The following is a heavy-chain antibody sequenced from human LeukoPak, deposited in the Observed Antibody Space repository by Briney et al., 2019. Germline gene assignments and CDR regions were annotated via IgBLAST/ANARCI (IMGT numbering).Heavy chain of an antibody. V-gene: IGHV1-2*02. CDR2: INPNSGGT. CDR1: GYTFTGYY. Sequence: ASVKVSCKASGYTFTGYYMHWVRQAPGQGLEWMGWINPNSGGTNYAQKFQGRVTMTRGTSISTAYMELSRLRSDDTAVYYCARTSIAAYYFDYWGQGTLVTVSS. J-gene: IGHJ4*02. D-gene: IGHD6-6*01. CDR3: ARTSIAAYYFDY.